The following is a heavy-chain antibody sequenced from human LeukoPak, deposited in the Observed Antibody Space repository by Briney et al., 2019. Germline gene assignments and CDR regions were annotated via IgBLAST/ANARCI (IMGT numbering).Heavy chain of an antibody. Sequence: GGSLRLSCAASGFTFDDYAMHWVRQAPGKGLGWVSGISWNSGSIGYADSVKGRFTISRDNAKNSLYLQMNSLRAEDTALYYCAKDTYSSGWYFDYWGQGTLVTVSS. CDR2: ISWNSGSI. CDR1: GFTFDDYA. D-gene: IGHD6-19*01. J-gene: IGHJ4*02. CDR3: AKDTYSSGWYFDY. V-gene: IGHV3-9*01.